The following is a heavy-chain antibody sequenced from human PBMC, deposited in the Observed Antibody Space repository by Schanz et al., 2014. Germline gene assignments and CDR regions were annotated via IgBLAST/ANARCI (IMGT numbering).Heavy chain of an antibody. V-gene: IGHV3-66*01. D-gene: IGHD3-10*01. CDR1: GFSVGNKY. Sequence: EVQLVESGGGLVQPGGSLRLSCAASGFSVGNKYMNWVRQAPGKGLEWVSFIYIGGNTYYADSVKGRFTISRDNSKNTLYLQMNSLSAEDTAVYYCARPALWFGDNCFDPWGQGTLVAVSA. J-gene: IGHJ5*02. CDR3: ARPALWFGDNCFDP. CDR2: IYIGGNT.